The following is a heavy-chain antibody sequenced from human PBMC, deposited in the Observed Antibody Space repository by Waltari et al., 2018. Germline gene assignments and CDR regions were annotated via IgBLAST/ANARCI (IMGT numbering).Heavy chain of an antibody. J-gene: IGHJ4*02. CDR1: GFNFSNDF. CDR2: INNDGSII. CDR3: LNYDFDS. V-gene: IGHV3-74*01. D-gene: IGHD1-7*01. Sequence: DVQVVESGGGLVRPGGSLRLSCTGAGFNFSNDFIHWVRQPPGKGPVWVARINNDGSIINYADSVKGRFTISRDNAKSTVYLQMNNLRGEDTALYYCLNYDFDSWGQGTLVTVSS.